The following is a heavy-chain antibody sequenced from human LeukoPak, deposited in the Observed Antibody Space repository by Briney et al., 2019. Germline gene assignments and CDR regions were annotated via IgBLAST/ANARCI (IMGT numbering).Heavy chain of an antibody. CDR3: AKQAYYDILTGYQGLFDY. D-gene: IGHD3-9*01. CDR1: GFTFNSYG. CDR2: IRYDGSNK. Sequence: PGGSLRLSCAASGFTFNSYGMHWVRQAPGKGLEWVAFIRYDGSNKYYADSVKGRFTISRDNSKNTLYLQMNSLRAEDTAVYYCAKQAYYDILTGYQGLFDYWGQGTLVTVSS. V-gene: IGHV3-30*02. J-gene: IGHJ4*02.